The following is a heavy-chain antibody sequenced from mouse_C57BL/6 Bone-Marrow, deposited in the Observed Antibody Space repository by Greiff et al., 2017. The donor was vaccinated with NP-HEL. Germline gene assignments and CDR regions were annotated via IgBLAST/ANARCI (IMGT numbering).Heavy chain of an antibody. Sequence: DVKLVESGAELVRPGASVKLSCTASGFNIKDDYMHWVKQRPEQCLEWIGWIDPENGDTEYASKFQGKATITADTSSNTAYLQLSSLTSEATAVYYCTTEGFYGRPWFAYWGQGTLVTVSA. CDR2: IDPENGDT. CDR3: TTEGFYGRPWFAY. V-gene: IGHV14-4*01. CDR1: GFNIKDDY. D-gene: IGHD1-1*02. J-gene: IGHJ3*01.